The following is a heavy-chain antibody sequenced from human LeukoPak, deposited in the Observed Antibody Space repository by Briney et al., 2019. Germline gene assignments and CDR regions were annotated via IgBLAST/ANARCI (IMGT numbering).Heavy chain of an antibody. D-gene: IGHD1-26*01. CDR1: GFTFSSYS. V-gene: IGHV3-21*04. Sequence: GGSLRLSCAASGFTFSSYSMNWVRQAPGKGLEWVSSISSSSSYIYYADSVKGRFTISRDNAKNSLYLQMNSLRAEDTAVYYCAKGQVGATPFDYWGQGTLVTVSS. CDR2: ISSSSSYI. CDR3: AKGQVGATPFDY. J-gene: IGHJ4*02.